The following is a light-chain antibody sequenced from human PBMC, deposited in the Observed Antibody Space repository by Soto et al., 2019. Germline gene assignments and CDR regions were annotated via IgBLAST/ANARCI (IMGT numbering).Light chain of an antibody. CDR3: SSYAGSNNLV. CDR2: EVS. J-gene: IGLJ3*02. CDR1: SSDVDTSNY. V-gene: IGLV2-8*01. Sequence: QSVLTQPPSASGSPGQSVTISCTGASSDVDTSNYVSWYQQHPDKAPKLVIYEVSERPSGVPDRFSGSRSGNTASLTVSGLQADDEADYYCSSYAGSNNLVFGGGTKVTVL.